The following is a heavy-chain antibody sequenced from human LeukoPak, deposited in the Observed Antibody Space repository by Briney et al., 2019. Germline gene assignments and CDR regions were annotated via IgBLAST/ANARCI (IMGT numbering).Heavy chain of an antibody. J-gene: IGHJ4*02. Sequence: GESLKISCKGSGYGFKNFWIGWVRQMPGKGLEWMGIIYPGDSDIRYSPSFQGQVTISADKSISTAYLQWSSLKASDTAVYYCARRPHSSGWTYYFDYWGQGTLVTVSS. CDR3: ARRPHSSGWTYYFDY. CDR1: GYGFKNFW. D-gene: IGHD6-19*01. CDR2: IYPGDSDI. V-gene: IGHV5-51*01.